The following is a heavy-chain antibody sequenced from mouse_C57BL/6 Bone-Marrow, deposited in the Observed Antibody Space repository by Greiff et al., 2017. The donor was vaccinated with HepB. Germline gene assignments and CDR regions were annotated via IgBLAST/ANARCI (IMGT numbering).Heavy chain of an antibody. CDR3: ARLWLRRGWYFDV. CDR2: INYDGSST. D-gene: IGHD2-2*01. J-gene: IGHJ1*03. Sequence: EVKLVESEGGLVQPGSSMKLSCTASGFTFSDYYMAWVRQVPEKGLEWVANINYDGSSTYYLDSLKSRFIISRDNAKNILYLQMSSLKSEDTATYYCARLWLRRGWYFDVWGTGTTVTVSS. CDR1: GFTFSDYY. V-gene: IGHV5-16*01.